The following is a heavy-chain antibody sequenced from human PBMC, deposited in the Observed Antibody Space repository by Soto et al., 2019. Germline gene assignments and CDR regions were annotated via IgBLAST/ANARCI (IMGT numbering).Heavy chain of an antibody. Sequence: GGSLRLSCAASGFTFRDFSGSAMHWVRQASGQGLEWVGRIRSKANNYATAYATSVKGRFTISRDNSKNTLYLQMNSLRAEDTAVYYCANGIAAAGGYYYYGMDVWGQGTTVTVSS. J-gene: IGHJ6*02. D-gene: IGHD6-13*01. CDR1: GFTFRDFSGSA. V-gene: IGHV3-73*01. CDR3: ANGIAAAGGYYYYGMDV. CDR2: IRSKANNYAT.